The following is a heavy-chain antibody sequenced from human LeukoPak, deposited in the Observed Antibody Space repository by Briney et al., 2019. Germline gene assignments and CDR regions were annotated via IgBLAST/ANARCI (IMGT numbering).Heavy chain of an antibody. CDR1: DGSLSSYY. D-gene: IGHD6-13*01. CDR2: IYYSGST. V-gene: IGHV4-59*01. J-gene: IGHJ4*02. Sequence: SETLSLTCTVSDGSLSSYYWSWIRQPPGKGLEWIGYIYYSGSTNYNPSLKSRLTISVDTSKNQFSLKLSSVTAADTAVYYCARVGIRAAAQANFDYWGQGALVTVSS. CDR3: ARVGIRAAAQANFDY.